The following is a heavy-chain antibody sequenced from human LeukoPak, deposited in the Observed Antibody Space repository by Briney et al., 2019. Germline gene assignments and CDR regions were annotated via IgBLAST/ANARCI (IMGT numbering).Heavy chain of an antibody. Sequence: GASVKISCRVSGYTLTELSMQWVRQAPGEGLEWMVAFDPEDGETIYAQKFQGRVTMTEDTSTDTAYMELSSLRSEDTAVYYCATDPYYYVSSGPSWGQGTLVTVSS. CDR3: ATDPYYYVSSGPS. CDR2: FDPEDGET. J-gene: IGHJ4*02. CDR1: GYTLTELS. V-gene: IGHV1-24*01. D-gene: IGHD3-22*01.